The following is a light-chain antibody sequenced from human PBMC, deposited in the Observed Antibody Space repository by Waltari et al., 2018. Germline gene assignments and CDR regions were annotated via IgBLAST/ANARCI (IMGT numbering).Light chain of an antibody. CDR3: QQSYSTPRT. CDR1: QNINSY. Sequence: DIQMTQSPSSLSASLGDRVTITCRASQNINSYLNWYQQRPGKAPKLLIYAASSLQSWVPSRFSGSGSGTHFTLTISSLQPEDFATYYCQQSYSTPRTFGQGTKVEIK. CDR2: AAS. V-gene: IGKV1-39*01. J-gene: IGKJ1*01.